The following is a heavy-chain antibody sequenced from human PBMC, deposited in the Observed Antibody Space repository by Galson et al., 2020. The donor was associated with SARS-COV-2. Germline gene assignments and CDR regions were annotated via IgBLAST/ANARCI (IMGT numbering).Heavy chain of an antibody. D-gene: IGHD6-19*01. V-gene: IGHV3-48*03. Sequence: GESLKISCAASGFTFSSYEMNWVRQAPGKGLEWDSYISSRGSTIYYADSVKGRFTISRDNAKNSLYLQMNSLRAEDTAVYYCARRTYSSGLDYWGQGTLVTVSS. CDR1: GFTFSSYE. CDR3: ARRTYSSGLDY. J-gene: IGHJ4*02. CDR2: ISSRGSTI.